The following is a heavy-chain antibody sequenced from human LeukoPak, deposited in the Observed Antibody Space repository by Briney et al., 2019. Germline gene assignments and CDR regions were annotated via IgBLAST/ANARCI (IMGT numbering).Heavy chain of an antibody. V-gene: IGHV4-59*08. D-gene: IGHD3-22*01. CDR2: IYYSGST. CDR3: ARHIRGNYYDSSGYYYFDY. J-gene: IGHJ4*02. Sequence: SETLSLTCTVSGGSISSYYWSWIRQPPGRGLGWMGYIYYSGSTNYNPSLKSRATISVDTSKKQFSLKLSTVTAADTAAYYCARHIRGNYYDSSGYYYFDYWGQGTLVTVSS. CDR1: GGSISSYY.